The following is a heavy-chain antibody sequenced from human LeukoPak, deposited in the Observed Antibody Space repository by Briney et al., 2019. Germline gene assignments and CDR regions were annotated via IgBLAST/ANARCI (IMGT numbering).Heavy chain of an antibody. CDR1: GFTFSSYE. J-gene: IGHJ4*02. Sequence: PGGSLRLSCAASGFTFSSYEMNWVRQAPGKGLEWVSYISSSGSTIYYADSVKGRFTISRDNAKNSLYLQMNSLRAEDTAVYYCARERVSALDYWGRGTLVTVPS. CDR3: ARERVSALDY. V-gene: IGHV3-48*03. CDR2: ISSSGSTI.